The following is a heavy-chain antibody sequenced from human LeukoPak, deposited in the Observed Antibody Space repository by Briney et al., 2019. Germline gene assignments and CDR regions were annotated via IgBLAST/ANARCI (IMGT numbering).Heavy chain of an antibody. V-gene: IGHV4-59*01. CDR1: DDSISRDF. CDR3: ARLPDVSGWPFDY. Sequence: SETLSLTCTASDDSISRDFWTWIRQPPGKGLEWIGYIRYSGRTEYNPPLNSRVTISIQTSKNQFSLKLTSVTAADTAIYYCARLPDVSGWPFDYWGQGILVTVSS. J-gene: IGHJ4*02. CDR2: IRYSGRT. D-gene: IGHD6-19*01.